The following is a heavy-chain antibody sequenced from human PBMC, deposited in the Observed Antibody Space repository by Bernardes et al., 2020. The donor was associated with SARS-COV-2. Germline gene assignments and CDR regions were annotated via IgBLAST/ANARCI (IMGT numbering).Heavy chain of an antibody. D-gene: IGHD5-18*01. Sequence: GGSLRLSCAASGFTFGMSAMGWVRQAPGPGLPWVSGISGTGTTKYYADSVRGRFTISRDNSKSTLYLEMNSLRVDDTAIYYCAKLPSIQLWAGNNWFDPWGQGTPVTVSS. CDR3: AKLPSIQLWAGNNWFDP. V-gene: IGHV3-23*01. CDR1: GFTFGMSA. CDR2: ISGTGTTK. J-gene: IGHJ5*02.